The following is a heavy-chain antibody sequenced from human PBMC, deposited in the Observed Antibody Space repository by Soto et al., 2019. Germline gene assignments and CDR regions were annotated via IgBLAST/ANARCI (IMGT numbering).Heavy chain of an antibody. V-gene: IGHV3-23*01. Sequence: PGGSLRLSCAASGFTFSSYAMSWVRQAPGKGLEWVSAISRSGGSTYYADSVKGRFTISRDNSKNTLYLQMNSLRAEDTAVYYCAKGEYCSSTSCYARTNYYYYGMDVWGQGTTVTVS. D-gene: IGHD2-2*01. CDR2: ISRSGGST. CDR3: AKGEYCSSTSCYARTNYYYYGMDV. CDR1: GFTFSSYA. J-gene: IGHJ6*02.